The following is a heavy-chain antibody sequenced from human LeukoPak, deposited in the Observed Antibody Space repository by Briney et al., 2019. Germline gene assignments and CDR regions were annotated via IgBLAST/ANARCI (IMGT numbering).Heavy chain of an antibody. D-gene: IGHD2-21*01. CDR1: GGSITTYY. CDR2: IYYSGGP. Sequence: PSETLSLTCTVSGGSITTYYWSWIRQPPGKGLEWIGYIYYSGGPNYNPSLKSRVTISVDTSKNQFSLKLSSVTAADTAVYYCARPQYCGSNCYHAFEIWGQGTLVTVSS. CDR3: ARPQYCGSNCYHAFEI. V-gene: IGHV4-59*08. J-gene: IGHJ3*02.